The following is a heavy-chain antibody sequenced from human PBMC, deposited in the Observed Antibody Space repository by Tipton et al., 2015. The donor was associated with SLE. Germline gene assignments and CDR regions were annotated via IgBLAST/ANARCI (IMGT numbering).Heavy chain of an antibody. CDR3: ARVGAGGFDY. CDR1: GGSISSSSYY. D-gene: IGHD3-16*01. V-gene: IGHV4-39*07. J-gene: IGHJ4*02. CDR2: IYYSGST. Sequence: TLSLTCTVSGGSISSSSYYWGWIRQPPGKGLEWIGGIYYSGSTYYNPSLKSRVTISVDTSKNQFSLKPSSVTAADTAVYYCARVGAGGFDYWGQGTLVTVSS.